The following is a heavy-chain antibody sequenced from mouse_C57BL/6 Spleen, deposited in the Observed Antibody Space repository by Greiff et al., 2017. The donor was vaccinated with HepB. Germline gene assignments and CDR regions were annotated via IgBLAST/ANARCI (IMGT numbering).Heavy chain of an antibody. Sequence: VKLQESGAELARPGASVKLSCKASGYTFTSYGISWVKQRTGQGLEWIGEIYPRSGNTYYNEKFKGKATLTADKSSSTAYMELRSLPSEDSAVYCWARGELLRSRSGGYFDYWGQGTTLTVSS. CDR2: IYPRSGNT. CDR3: ARGELLRSRSGGYFDY. D-gene: IGHD1-1*01. J-gene: IGHJ2*01. CDR1: GYTFTSYG. V-gene: IGHV1-81*01.